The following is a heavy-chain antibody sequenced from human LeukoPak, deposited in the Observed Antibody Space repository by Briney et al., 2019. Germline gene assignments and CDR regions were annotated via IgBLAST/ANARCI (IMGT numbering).Heavy chain of an antibody. CDR3: TTKVTRGDSGDDYDD. CDR2: ISSDGNDK. D-gene: IGHD5-12*01. V-gene: IGHV3-30*03. Sequence: GGSLRLSCAASGVTFRSYGMHWVRQAPGKGLEWVALISSDGNDKLYGDSVRGRFTISRDDSKSTLYLQMNSLRGEDTAVYYCTTKVTRGDSGDDYDDWGQGTLVTVSS. J-gene: IGHJ4*02. CDR1: GVTFRSYG.